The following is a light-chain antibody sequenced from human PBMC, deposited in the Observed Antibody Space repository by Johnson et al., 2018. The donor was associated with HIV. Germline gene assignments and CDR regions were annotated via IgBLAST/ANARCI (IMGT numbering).Light chain of an antibody. CDR1: SSNIGNNY. CDR2: DNN. J-gene: IGLJ1*01. V-gene: IGLV1-51*01. CDR3: GTWDSSLSAGGANYV. Sequence: QSILTQPPSVSAAPGQKVTISCSGTSSNIGNNYVSWYQQFTGTAPKLVIHDNNKRPSGIPDRFSGSKSGTSATLGITGLQTGDEPDYSSGTWDSSLSAGGANYVFGTGTKVTVL.